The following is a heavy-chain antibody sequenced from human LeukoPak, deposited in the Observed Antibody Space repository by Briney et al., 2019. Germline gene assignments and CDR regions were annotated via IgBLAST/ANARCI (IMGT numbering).Heavy chain of an antibody. CDR2: MNPNSGNT. D-gene: IGHD4-11*01. J-gene: IGHJ4*02. Sequence: ASVKVSCKASGYTFTSYDINWVRQATGQGLEWMGWMNPNSGNTGYAQKFQGRVTITRNTSISTAYMELSSLRSEDTAVYYCARGTYSMDYLFDYWGQGTLATVSS. CDR1: GYTFTSYD. CDR3: ARGTYSMDYLFDY. V-gene: IGHV1-8*03.